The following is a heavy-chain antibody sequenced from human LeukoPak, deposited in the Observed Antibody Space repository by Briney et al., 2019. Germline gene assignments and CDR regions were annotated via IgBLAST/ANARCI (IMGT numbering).Heavy chain of an antibody. CDR1: AFILSTYE. J-gene: IGHJ4*02. D-gene: IGHD2-21*02. CDR2: ISSSGRTI. CDR3: ARDLVVVTGISDY. Sequence: GGSLRLSCVLSAFILSTYEMKWIRQAPGKGLEWVSYISSSGRTIYYADSVKGRFTISRDNAKNSLYLQMNSLRAEDTAVYYCARDLVVVTGISDYWGQGTLVTVSS. V-gene: IGHV3-48*03.